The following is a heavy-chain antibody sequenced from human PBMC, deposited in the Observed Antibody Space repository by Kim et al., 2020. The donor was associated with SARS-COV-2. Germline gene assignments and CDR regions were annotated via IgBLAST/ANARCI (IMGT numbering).Heavy chain of an antibody. CDR3: ALALGAYYYMDV. CDR2: ISWNSGSI. CDR1: GFTFDDYA. Sequence: GGSLRLSCAASGFTFDDYAMHWVRQAPGKGLEWVSGISWNSGSIGYADSVKGRFTISRDNAKNSLYLQMNSLRAEDTALYYCALALGAYYYMDVWGKGTT. J-gene: IGHJ6*03. V-gene: IGHV3-9*01.